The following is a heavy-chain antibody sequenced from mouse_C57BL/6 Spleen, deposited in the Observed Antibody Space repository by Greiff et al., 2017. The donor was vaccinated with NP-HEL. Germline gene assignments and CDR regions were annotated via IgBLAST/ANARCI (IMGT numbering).Heavy chain of an antibody. CDR1: GYTFTSYN. CDR2: IYPGNGDT. J-gene: IGHJ4*01. V-gene: IGHV1-12*01. Sequence: LQQSGAELVRPGASVKMSCKASGYTFTSYNMHWVKQTPRQGLAWIGAIYPGNGDTSYNQKFKGKATLTVEKSSSTAYMQLSSLTSEDSAVYFCAANWDVGGDYWGQGTSVTVSS. CDR3: AANWDVGGDY. D-gene: IGHD4-1*01.